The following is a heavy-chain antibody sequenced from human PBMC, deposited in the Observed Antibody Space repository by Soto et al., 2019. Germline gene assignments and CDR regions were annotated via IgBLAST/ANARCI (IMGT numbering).Heavy chain of an antibody. Sequence: QVQLQESGPGLIKPSQTLSLNYTVSGGSISSGDYYWSWVRQPPGKGLEWIAYIYYSGTTYYNPSLKSRVTMSRDTSKNQFSLKLESVTAADTAVYHCAREVGELDYSSSSDAFDIWGQGTMVTVSS. CDR1: GGSISSGDYY. J-gene: IGHJ3*02. D-gene: IGHD6-6*01. CDR3: AREVGELDYSSSSDAFDI. V-gene: IGHV4-30-4*01. CDR2: IYYSGTT.